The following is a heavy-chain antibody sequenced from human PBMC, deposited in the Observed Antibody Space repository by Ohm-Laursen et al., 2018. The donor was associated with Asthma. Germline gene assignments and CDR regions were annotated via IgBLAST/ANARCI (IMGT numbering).Heavy chain of an antibody. CDR1: GGYIYNHW. V-gene: IGHV4-4*03. CDR2: ISHSGAA. J-gene: IGHJ4*02. D-gene: IGHD6-19*01. CDR3: ARSIGWYSLDL. Sequence: PGTLSLTWALSGGYIYNHWWSWVRQPPGKGLEWIAEISHSGAASFNPSLTSRATISLDKSKTHFSLELTSVTAADTAVYYCARSIGWYSLDLWGQGTLVTVSS.